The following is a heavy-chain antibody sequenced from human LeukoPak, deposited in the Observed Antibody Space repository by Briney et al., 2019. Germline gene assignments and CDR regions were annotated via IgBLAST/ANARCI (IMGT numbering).Heavy chain of an antibody. CDR2: ISGSAVIT. V-gene: IGHV3-23*01. Sequence: GGSLRLSCAASGLSFINYCMTWVRQAPGKGLEWVWAISGSAVITFYADSVKGRFTISRDNYKNTRYLQMTPLSAEDTPVYYRPKSRLSGINDAFDIWGQGRIVTVSS. D-gene: IGHD3-3*01. CDR1: GLSFINYC. CDR3: PKSRLSGINDAFDI. J-gene: IGHJ3*02.